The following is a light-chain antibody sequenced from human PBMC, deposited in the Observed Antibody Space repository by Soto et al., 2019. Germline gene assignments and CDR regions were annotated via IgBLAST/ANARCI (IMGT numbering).Light chain of an antibody. CDR3: VSYTSSSTVV. CDR2: DVS. CDR1: SSDVGGYNF. Sequence: QSALTRPASVSGSPGQSITISCTGTSSDVGGYNFVSWYQQHPGKAPKLMIYDVSHRPSGVSNRFSGSKSGNTASLTISGLQAEDEADYYCVSYTSSSTVVFGGGTKLTVL. V-gene: IGLV2-14*01. J-gene: IGLJ3*02.